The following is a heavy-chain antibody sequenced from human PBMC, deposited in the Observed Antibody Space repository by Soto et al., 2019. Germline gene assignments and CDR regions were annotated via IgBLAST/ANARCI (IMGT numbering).Heavy chain of an antibody. Sequence: LRLSCAASGFTFSSYSMNWVRQAPGKGLEWVSSISSSSSYIYYADSVKGRFTISRDNAKNSLYLQMNSLRAEDTAVYYCARDSSSGWYWDWFDPWGQGTLVTVSS. CDR1: GFTFSSYS. D-gene: IGHD6-19*01. J-gene: IGHJ5*02. CDR2: ISSSSSYI. CDR3: ARDSSSGWYWDWFDP. V-gene: IGHV3-21*01.